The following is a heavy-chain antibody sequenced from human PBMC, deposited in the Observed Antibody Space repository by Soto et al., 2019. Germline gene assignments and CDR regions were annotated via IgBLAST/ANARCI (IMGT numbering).Heavy chain of an antibody. Sequence: ASVKVSCKASGYTFTDYCMHWVRQAPGQGLEWMGWINPKSGGTNYAQKFQGRVTMTRDTSISTAYMELSRLTSDDTAVIYCARAREVIITIFGYRMDVWGQGTTVTVSS. CDR2: INPKSGGT. CDR3: ARAREVIITIFGYRMDV. V-gene: IGHV1-2*02. J-gene: IGHJ6*02. CDR1: GYTFTDYC. D-gene: IGHD3-3*01.